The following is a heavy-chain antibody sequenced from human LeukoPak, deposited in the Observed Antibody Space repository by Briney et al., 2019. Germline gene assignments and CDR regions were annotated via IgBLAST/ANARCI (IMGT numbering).Heavy chain of an antibody. D-gene: IGHD4-17*01. J-gene: IGHJ6*04. CDR2: VYYSGST. V-gene: IGHV4-61*01. Sequence: SETLSLTCAVSGDSASNATYYWTWIRQPPGKGLEWLGYVYYSGSTNYNPSLKSRVTISIDTSKSQFSLKLRSVTAADTAVYYCARDRRAYGEFRNFYYYGMDVWGKGTTVTVSS. CDR3: ARDRRAYGEFRNFYYYGMDV. CDR1: GDSASNATYY.